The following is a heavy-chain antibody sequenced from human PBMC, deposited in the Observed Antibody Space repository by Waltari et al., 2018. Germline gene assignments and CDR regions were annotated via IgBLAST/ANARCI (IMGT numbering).Heavy chain of an antibody. CDR2: IIPIFGTA. J-gene: IGHJ6*02. CDR3: ARDKITGTTNYYYYYGMDV. Sequence: QVQLVQSGAEVKKPGSSVKVSCKASGGTFSSYAIRWVRQAPGQGIEWMGGIIPIFGTANYAQKFQGRVTITADESTSTAYMELSSLRSEDTAVYYCARDKITGTTNYYYYYGMDVWGQGTTVTVSS. V-gene: IGHV1-69*01. D-gene: IGHD1-7*01. CDR1: GGTFSSYA.